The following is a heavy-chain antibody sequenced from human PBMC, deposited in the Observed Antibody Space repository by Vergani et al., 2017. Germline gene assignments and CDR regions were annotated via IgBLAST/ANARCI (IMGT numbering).Heavy chain of an antibody. J-gene: IGHJ6*03. CDR2: IKQDGSEK. V-gene: IGHV3-7*01. CDR1: GFTFSSYW. Sequence: EVQLVESGGGLVQPGGSLRLSCAASGFTFSSYWMSWVRQAPGKGLEWVANIKQDGSEKYYVDSVKGRFTISRDNAKNSLYLQMNSLRAEDTAVYYCARSYDFWSGYYGAHYYYYMDVWGKGTTVTVSS. CDR3: ARSYDFWSGYYGAHYYYYMDV. D-gene: IGHD3-3*01.